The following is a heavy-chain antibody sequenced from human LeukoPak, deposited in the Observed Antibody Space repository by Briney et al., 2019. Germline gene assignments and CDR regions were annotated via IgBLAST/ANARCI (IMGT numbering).Heavy chain of an antibody. J-gene: IGHJ4*02. CDR3: ARLWAGDTAMVLDY. Sequence: SETLSFTCTVSGGSISSYYWSWIRQPPGKGLEWIGYIYYSGSTNYNPSLKSRVTISVDTSKNQFSLKLSSVTAADTAVYYCARLWAGDTAMVLDYWGQGTLVTVSS. V-gene: IGHV4-59*01. D-gene: IGHD5-18*01. CDR2: IYYSGST. CDR1: GGSISSYY.